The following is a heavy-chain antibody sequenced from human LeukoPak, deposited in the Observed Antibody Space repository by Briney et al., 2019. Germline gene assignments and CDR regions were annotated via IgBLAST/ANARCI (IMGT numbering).Heavy chain of an antibody. CDR2: ISWNSGSI. J-gene: IGHJ4*02. CDR3: AKDFSYSGLYYFDY. CDR1: GFTFDDYA. V-gene: IGHV3-9*01. Sequence: PGGSLRLSCAASGFTFDDYAMHWVRQAPGKGLEWVSGISWNSGSIGYADSVKGRFTISRDNAKNSLYLQMNSLRAEDTALYYCAKDFSYSGLYYFDYWGQGTLVTVSS. D-gene: IGHD2-21*01.